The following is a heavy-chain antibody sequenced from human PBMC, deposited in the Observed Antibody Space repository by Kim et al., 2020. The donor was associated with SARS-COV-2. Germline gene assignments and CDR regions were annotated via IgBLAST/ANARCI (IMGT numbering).Heavy chain of an antibody. CDR1: GFTFSSYW. CDR2: INSDVSRI. Sequence: GGSLRLSCAASGFTFSSYWMHWVRQAPGKGLVWVSRINSDVSRISYADSVEGRFTISRDNAKNTLYLQMNSLRAEDTAVYYCARGQLGELSSNDYWGQGTLVTVSS. V-gene: IGHV3-74*01. J-gene: IGHJ4*02. D-gene: IGHD3-16*02. CDR3: ARGQLGELSSNDY.